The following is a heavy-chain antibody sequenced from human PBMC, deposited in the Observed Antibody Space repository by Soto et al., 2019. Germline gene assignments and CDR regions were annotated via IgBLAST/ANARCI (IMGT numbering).Heavy chain of an antibody. D-gene: IGHD2-8*02. CDR2: ILVDGRT. Sequence: GTLRLSCTASGFIFNSYDMCWVRKGQGKGLEWVSTILVDGRTFYVDSVQVRFTISRDSSQNTVYLQMNSLTAGDTALYYCAKATATGGGGFDLCGQGTMVTVSS. V-gene: IGHV3-23*01. CDR1: GFIFNSYD. J-gene: IGHJ3*01. CDR3: AKATATGGGGFDL.